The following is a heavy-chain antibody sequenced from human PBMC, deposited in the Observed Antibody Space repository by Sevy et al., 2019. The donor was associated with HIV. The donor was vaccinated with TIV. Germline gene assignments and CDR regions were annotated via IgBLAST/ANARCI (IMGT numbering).Heavy chain of an antibody. CDR1: GFTFSSSW. J-gene: IGHJ4*02. CDR2: IKEDGSGK. V-gene: IGHV3-7*03. Sequence: GGSLRLSCEASGFTFSSSWMSWVRQAPGKGLEWVANIKEDGSGKFYVDSVKGRFTISRDNSKNILILQMSSLRDEDTALYYCAKDWVGTECSGGGCLAYWGQGTLVTVSS. D-gene: IGHD2-15*01. CDR3: AKDWVGTECSGGGCLAY.